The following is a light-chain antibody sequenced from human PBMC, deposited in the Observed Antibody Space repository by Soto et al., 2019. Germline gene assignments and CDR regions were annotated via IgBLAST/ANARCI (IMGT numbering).Light chain of an antibody. CDR3: VSYIESTVTHWV. V-gene: IGLV2-14*01. CDR2: EVS. Sequence: QSALTQPASVSGSPGQSITISCPGTYSDVGGYNRVSWYQHHPGKAPKMLIFEVSTRPSGISDRFSGSKSGDTASLTISGLQAEDEADYYCVSYIESTVTHWVFGGGTKLTVL. J-gene: IGLJ3*02. CDR1: YSDVGGYNR.